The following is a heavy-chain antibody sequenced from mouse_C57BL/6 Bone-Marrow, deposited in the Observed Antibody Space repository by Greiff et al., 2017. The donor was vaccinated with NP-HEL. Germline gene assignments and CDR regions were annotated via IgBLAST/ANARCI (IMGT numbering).Heavy chain of an antibody. Sequence: VQLKESGPGLVKPSQSLSLTCSVTGYSITSGYYWNWIRQFPGNKLEWMGYISYDGSNNYNPSLKNRISITRDTSKNQFFLKLNSVTTEDTATYYCARGGGTGGAMDYWGQGTSVTVSS. CDR3: ARGGGTGGAMDY. D-gene: IGHD3-3*01. CDR1: GYSITSGYY. CDR2: ISYDGSN. V-gene: IGHV3-6*01. J-gene: IGHJ4*01.